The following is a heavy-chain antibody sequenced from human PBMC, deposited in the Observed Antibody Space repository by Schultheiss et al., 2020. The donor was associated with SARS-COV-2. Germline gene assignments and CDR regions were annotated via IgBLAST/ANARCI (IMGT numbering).Heavy chain of an antibody. Sequence: SETLSLTCTVSGGSISSSSYYWGWIRQPPGKGLAWIGSIYYSGSTYYNPSLKSRVTISVDTSKNQFSLKLSSVTAADTAVYYCARVGVGMDVWGQGTTVTVSS. V-gene: IGHV4-39*01. CDR2: IYYSGST. CDR1: GGSISSSSYY. J-gene: IGHJ6*02. CDR3: ARVGVGMDV. D-gene: IGHD3-16*01.